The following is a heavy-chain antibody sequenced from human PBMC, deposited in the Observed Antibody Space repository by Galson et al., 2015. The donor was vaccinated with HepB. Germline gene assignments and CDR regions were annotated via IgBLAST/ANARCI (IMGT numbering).Heavy chain of an antibody. Sequence: TLSLTCAVSGGSISSGDYYWSWIRQPAGKGLEWIGRIYTSGNTDYNPSFKSRVTISLDTSKNQFSLQLTSATAPDTAVYYCARATYYHETGGYSRVDYFDYWGQGTLVTVSS. J-gene: IGHJ4*02. D-gene: IGHD3-22*01. V-gene: IGHV4-61*02. CDR1: GGSISSGDYY. CDR3: ARATYYHETGGYSRVDYFDY. CDR2: IYTSGNT.